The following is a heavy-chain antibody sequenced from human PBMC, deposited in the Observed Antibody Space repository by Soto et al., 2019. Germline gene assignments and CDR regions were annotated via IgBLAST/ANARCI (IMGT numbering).Heavy chain of an antibody. Sequence: PGETLSLTCNASGGSISSYSWSWIRQPPGKGLEWIGYIYYSGSTNYNPSLKSRVTISVDTSKNQFSLKLSSVTAADTAVYYCARSGYCSSTSCYDYYYGMDVWGQGTTVTVSS. CDR1: GGSISSYS. CDR3: ARSGYCSSTSCYDYYYGMDV. J-gene: IGHJ6*02. D-gene: IGHD2-2*01. CDR2: IYYSGST. V-gene: IGHV4-59*01.